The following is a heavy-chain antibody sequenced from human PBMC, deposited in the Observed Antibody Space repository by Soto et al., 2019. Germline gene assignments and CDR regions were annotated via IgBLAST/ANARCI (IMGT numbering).Heavy chain of an antibody. V-gene: IGHV3-23*01. J-gene: IGHJ6*02. CDR3: ARGDRGGSGSPASYYYAGLDV. CDR2: VSAGGDMT. D-gene: IGHD2-15*01. Sequence: DVQLLESGGHLVQPGGSLRLSGAASGFTFSSYAMSWVHQAPGKGLEWVSSVSAGGDMTYYSDSVKGRFTISRDNSNNALFLQMNRLRIEDPALYYCARGDRGGSGSPASYYYAGLDVWGQGATVTVS. CDR1: GFTFSSYA.